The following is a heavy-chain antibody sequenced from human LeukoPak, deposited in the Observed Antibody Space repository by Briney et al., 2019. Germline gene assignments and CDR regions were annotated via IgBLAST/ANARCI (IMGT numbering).Heavy chain of an antibody. CDR3: ARSSPAGGVFDY. CDR1: GDSITSGAYY. V-gene: IGHV4-30-2*01. Sequence: SETLSLTCTVSGDSITSGAYYWSWIRQPPGKGLEWIGYIYHSGTTYYNPSLKSRVTMSVDTSKSQFSLKLSSVTAADTAVYYCARSSPAGGVFDYWGQGTLVTVSS. D-gene: IGHD2-2*01. J-gene: IGHJ4*02. CDR2: IYHSGTT.